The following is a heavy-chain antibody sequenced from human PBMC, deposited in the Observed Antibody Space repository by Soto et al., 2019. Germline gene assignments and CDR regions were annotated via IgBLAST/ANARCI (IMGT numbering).Heavy chain of an antibody. J-gene: IGHJ5*02. V-gene: IGHV4-31*03. Sequence: PSETLSLTCTVSGGSISSGGNYWSWIRQHPGKGLEWIGYIYYSGSTYYNPSLKSRVTMSVDTSKNQFSLKLSSVTAADTAVYYCARVNYESSGYSPTFDPSGQGTLVTVSS. D-gene: IGHD3-22*01. CDR1: GGSISSGGNY. CDR2: IYYSGST. CDR3: ARVNYESSGYSPTFDP.